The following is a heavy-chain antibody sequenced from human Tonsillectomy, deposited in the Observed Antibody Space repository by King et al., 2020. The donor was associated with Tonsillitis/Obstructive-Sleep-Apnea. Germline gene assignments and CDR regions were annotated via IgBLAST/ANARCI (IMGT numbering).Heavy chain of an antibody. Sequence: VQLVESGGGVVRPGGSLRPSCAASGLAFGDFGMSWVRQAPGKGLEWVSGINGNGDSTHYADSVKGRFAIFRDNAKKSLYLQMSSLRAEDTAFYYCAKNYGDPEYWGQGTLVTVSS. D-gene: IGHD4-17*01. CDR3: AKNYGDPEY. CDR1: GLAFGDFG. CDR2: INGNGDST. J-gene: IGHJ4*02. V-gene: IGHV3-20*04.